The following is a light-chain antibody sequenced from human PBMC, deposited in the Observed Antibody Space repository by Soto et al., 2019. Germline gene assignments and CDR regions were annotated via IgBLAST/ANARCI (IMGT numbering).Light chain of an antibody. Sequence: QSALTQPASVSGSPGQSITISCTGTSSDVGGYNYVSWYQQHAGKAPKLMIYDVSNRPSGVSNRFSGSKSDNTASLTISGLQAEDEADYYCCSYTSSSTGVFGGGTQRTGL. CDR2: DVS. CDR1: SSDVGGYNY. J-gene: IGLJ2*01. V-gene: IGLV2-14*01. CDR3: CSYTSSSTGV.